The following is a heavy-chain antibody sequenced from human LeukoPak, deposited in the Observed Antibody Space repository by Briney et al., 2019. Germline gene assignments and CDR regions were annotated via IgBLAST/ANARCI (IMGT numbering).Heavy chain of an antibody. Sequence: SETLSLTCTVSGGSISSGSYYWSWIRQPAGKGLEWIGRIYTSGSTNYNPSLKSRVTMSVDTSKNQFSLKLSSVTAADTAVYYCARDLYDSSGYYYNRYYCYMDVWGKGTTVTISS. CDR3: ARDLYDSSGYYYNRYYCYMDV. CDR2: IYTSGST. J-gene: IGHJ6*03. V-gene: IGHV4-61*02. D-gene: IGHD3-22*01. CDR1: GGSISSGSYY.